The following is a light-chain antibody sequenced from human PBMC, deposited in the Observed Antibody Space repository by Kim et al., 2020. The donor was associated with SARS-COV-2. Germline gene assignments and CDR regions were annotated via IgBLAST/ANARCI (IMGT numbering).Light chain of an antibody. V-gene: IGKV3-11*01. J-gene: IGKJ2*01. Sequence: WRGERGSRSWGGGQGVGSCVAWYEQKPGQAPGLVVDDAGSRGMGIPGRCSGSGSGTEFTVTGSSREPEDCAVYYCEQRSRGPSRTFGQGTKLE. CDR1: QGVGSC. CDR2: DAG. CDR3: EQRSRGPSRT.